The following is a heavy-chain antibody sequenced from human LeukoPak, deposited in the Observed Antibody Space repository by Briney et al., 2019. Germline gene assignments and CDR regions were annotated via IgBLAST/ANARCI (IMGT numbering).Heavy chain of an antibody. CDR2: ISSSSSYI. CDR1: GFTFSSYS. V-gene: IGHV3-21*01. D-gene: IGHD3-22*01. CDR3: ASPGGNDSSGYYNYYYYGMDV. J-gene: IGHJ6*02. Sequence: GGSLRLSCAASGFTFSSYSMNWVRQAPGKGLEWVSSISSSSSYIYYADPVKGRFTISRDNAKNSLYLQMNSLRAEDTAVYYCASPGGNDSSGYYNYYYYGMDVWGQGTTVTVSS.